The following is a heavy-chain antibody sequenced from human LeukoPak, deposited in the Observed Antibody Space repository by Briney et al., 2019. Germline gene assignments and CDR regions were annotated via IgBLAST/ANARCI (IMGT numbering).Heavy chain of an antibody. Sequence: GGSLRLSCAAYEFTFSTYWMHRVRQAPGKGLVWVSRISRDGSNTFYADSVKGRFTISRDNAKNTLYLQMNSLRGDDTAVYYCAREWDLPGAYYMDVWGKGTTVTVSS. CDR2: ISRDGSNT. J-gene: IGHJ6*03. CDR3: AREWDLPGAYYMDV. CDR1: EFTFSTYW. V-gene: IGHV3-74*01. D-gene: IGHD1-26*01.